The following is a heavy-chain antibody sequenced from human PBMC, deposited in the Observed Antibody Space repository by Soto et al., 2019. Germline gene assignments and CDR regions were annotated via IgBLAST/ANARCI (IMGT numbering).Heavy chain of an antibody. Sequence: GGTLRLSCAASGFTFSSYWMHWVRQAPGKGLVWVSRINSDGSSTSYADSVKGRFTISRDNAKNTLYLQMNSLRAEDTAVYYCARVDYYGSEPIDYWGQGTLVTVSS. CDR1: GFTFSSYW. CDR3: ARVDYYGSEPIDY. V-gene: IGHV3-74*01. D-gene: IGHD3-10*01. CDR2: INSDGSST. J-gene: IGHJ4*02.